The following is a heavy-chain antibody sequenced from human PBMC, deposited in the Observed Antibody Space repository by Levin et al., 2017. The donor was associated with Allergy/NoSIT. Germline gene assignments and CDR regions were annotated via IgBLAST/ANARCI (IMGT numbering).Heavy chain of an antibody. D-gene: IGHD3-10*01. V-gene: IGHV3-30-3*01. Sequence: LSLTCAGSGLTFSNFPVHWVRQAPGKGLEWVAVISFDGTDQYYADAVKGRFTVSRDNSKKTVLLQMSILRAEDTAVYFCATGAGGRGEYYYYGMDVWGLGTTVTVSS. CDR1: GLTFSNFP. CDR3: ATGAGGRGEYYYYGMDV. CDR2: ISFDGTDQ. J-gene: IGHJ6*02.